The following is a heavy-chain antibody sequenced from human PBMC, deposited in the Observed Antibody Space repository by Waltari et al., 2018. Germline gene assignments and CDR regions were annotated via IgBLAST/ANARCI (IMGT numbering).Heavy chain of an antibody. Sequence: QVQLQQWGAGLLKPSETLSLTCVVYGGSFSGYYWSWIRQPPGKGLEWIGEINQSGRINHNPPLKSRVTISIDTSKNQISLKLRSVTAADTAVYYCARANTIFGVVRTWYYMDVWGKGTTVTVSS. CDR3: ARANTIFGVVRTWYYMDV. D-gene: IGHD3-3*01. CDR2: INQSGRI. J-gene: IGHJ6*03. V-gene: IGHV4-34*01. CDR1: GGSFSGYY.